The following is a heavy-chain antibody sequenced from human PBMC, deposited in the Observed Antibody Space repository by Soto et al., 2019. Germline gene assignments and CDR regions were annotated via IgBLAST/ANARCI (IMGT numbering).Heavy chain of an antibody. D-gene: IGHD3-22*01. CDR3: ARGDYYYDSSGYFPGWFDP. V-gene: IGHV4-30-2*01. CDR2: IYHSGST. CDR1: GGSISSGGYS. Sequence: SETLSLTCAVSGGSISSGGYSWSWIRQPPGKGLEWIGYIYHSGSTYYNPSLKSRVTISVDRSKNQFSLKLSPVTAADTAVYYCARGDYYYDSSGYFPGWFDPWGQGTLVTVSS. J-gene: IGHJ5*02.